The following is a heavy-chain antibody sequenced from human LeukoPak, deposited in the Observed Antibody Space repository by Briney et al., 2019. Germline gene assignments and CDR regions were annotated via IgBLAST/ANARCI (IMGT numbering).Heavy chain of an antibody. CDR1: GYSISSGYY. Sequence: PSETLSLTCTVSGYSISSGYYWDWIRQSPGKGLEWIGSIYHSGSTYYNPSLKSRVTISVDTSKNQFSLKLSSVTAADTAVYYCASSVVHDSSGYYYYYMDVWGKGTTVTVSS. D-gene: IGHD3-22*01. J-gene: IGHJ6*03. CDR2: IYHSGST. V-gene: IGHV4-38-2*02. CDR3: ASSVVHDSSGYYYYYMDV.